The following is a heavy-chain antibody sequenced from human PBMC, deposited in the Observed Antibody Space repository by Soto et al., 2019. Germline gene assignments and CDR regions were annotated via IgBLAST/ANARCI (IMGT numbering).Heavy chain of an antibody. CDR3: ASDRGPNTPDY. Sequence: EVQVVESGGGLVQPGGSLRLSCAVSGFSFSSYWMTWVRQAPGQGLEWLAYMNQDGSQIYYVDSVRGRFTISRDNAKNSLHLHMNSLRVDDTAVYYRASDRGPNTPDYWGQGTLVTVSS. CDR2: MNQDGSQI. CDR1: GFSFSSYW. V-gene: IGHV3-7*01. J-gene: IGHJ4*02.